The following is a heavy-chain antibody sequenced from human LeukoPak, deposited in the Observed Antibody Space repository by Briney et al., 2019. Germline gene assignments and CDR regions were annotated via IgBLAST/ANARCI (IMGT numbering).Heavy chain of an antibody. V-gene: IGHV5-51*01. Sequence: GESLKISCKGSRYSITSYWIGWVRQMPGKGLEWMGIIYPGDSDTRYSPSFQGQVTISADKSISTAYLQWSSLKASDTAMYYCARLDAEDGITGTTIIPVFDYWGQGTLVTVSS. CDR2: IYPGDSDT. D-gene: IGHD1-20*01. J-gene: IGHJ4*02. CDR1: RYSITSYW. CDR3: ARLDAEDGITGTTIIPVFDY.